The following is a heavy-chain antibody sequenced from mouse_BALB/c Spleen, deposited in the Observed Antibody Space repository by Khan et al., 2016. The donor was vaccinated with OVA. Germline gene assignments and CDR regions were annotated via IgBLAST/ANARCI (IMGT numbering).Heavy chain of an antibody. CDR1: GYSITSDYA. V-gene: IGHV3-2*02. D-gene: IGHD1-1*01. Sequence: EVELVESGPGLVNPSQSLSLTCTVTGYSITSDYAWNWIRQFPGNKLEWMGYINYSGSTNYNPALKSRISITRDTSKNQFFLQLNSMPTDDTATYYCARDGSRYNYAMDYWGQGTSVTVSS. J-gene: IGHJ4*01. CDR2: INYSGST. CDR3: ARDGSRYNYAMDY.